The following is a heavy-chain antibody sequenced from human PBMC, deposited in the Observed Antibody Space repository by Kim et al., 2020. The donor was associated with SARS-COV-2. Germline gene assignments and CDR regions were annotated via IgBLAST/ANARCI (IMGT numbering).Heavy chain of an antibody. Sequence: ASVKVSCKASGYTFTSYGISWVRQAPGQGLEWMGWISAYNGNTNYAQKLQGRVTMTTDTSTSTAYMELRSLRSDDTAVYYCARMMVRGVFYYYYGMDVWGQGTTVTVSS. J-gene: IGHJ6*02. CDR3: ARMMVRGVFYYYYGMDV. D-gene: IGHD3-10*01. V-gene: IGHV1-18*01. CDR1: GYTFTSYG. CDR2: ISAYNGNT.